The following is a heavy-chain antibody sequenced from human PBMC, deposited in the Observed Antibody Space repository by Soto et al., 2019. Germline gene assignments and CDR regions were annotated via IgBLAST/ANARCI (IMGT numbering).Heavy chain of an antibody. CDR2: MNPNSGNT. V-gene: IGHV1-8*01. J-gene: IGHJ4*02. D-gene: IGHD3-3*01. CDR1: GYTFTSYD. Sequence: GASVKVSCKASGYTFTSYDINWVRQATGQGLEWMGWMNPNSGNTGYAQKFQGRVTMTTDTSTSTAYMELSSLRSEDTAVYYCAREYYDFWSGDEKYYFDYWGQGTLVTVSS. CDR3: AREYYDFWSGDEKYYFDY.